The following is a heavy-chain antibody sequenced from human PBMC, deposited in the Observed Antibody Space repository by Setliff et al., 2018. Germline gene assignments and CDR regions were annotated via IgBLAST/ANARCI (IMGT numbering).Heavy chain of an antibody. D-gene: IGHD6-13*01. CDR3: ARGGGIAAAGYNYFDY. Sequence: SETLSLTCTVSGGSISSGGYFWSWIRQHPGKGLEWIGYIYYSGSTSYFNPSLKSRVTISVDTSKNQFSLKLSSVTAADTAVYYCARGGGIAAAGYNYFDYWGQGTLVTSPQ. CDR2: IYYSGSTS. CDR1: GGSISSGGYF. J-gene: IGHJ4*02. V-gene: IGHV4-31*03.